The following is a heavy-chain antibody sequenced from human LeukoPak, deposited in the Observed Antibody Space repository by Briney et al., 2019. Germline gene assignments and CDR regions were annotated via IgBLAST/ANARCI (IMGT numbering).Heavy chain of an antibody. CDR2: IHYSGST. J-gene: IGHJ5*01. CDR1: NASISSHF. D-gene: IGHD2-2*02. CDR3: ARLRPLLDQLLYFAFDS. V-gene: IGHV4-59*11. Sequence: SETLSLTCSGSNASISSHFWTWVRQLPGKGLEWIGHIHYSGSTNYNPSLKSRVTLSLDTSKNQFSLELTPVTAADTAIFYCARLRPLLDQLLYFAFDSWGQGTLVTVSS.